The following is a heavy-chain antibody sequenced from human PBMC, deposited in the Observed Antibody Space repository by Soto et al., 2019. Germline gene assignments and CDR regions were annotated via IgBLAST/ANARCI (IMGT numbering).Heavy chain of an antibody. V-gene: IGHV1-2*04. CDR1: GYTFTGYY. CDR2: INPNSGGT. D-gene: IGHD6-19*01. J-gene: IGHJ4*02. CDR3: ARDPGTGYSSGGAIYYFDY. Sequence: DSVKVSCKASGYTFTGYYMHWVRQAPGQGLEWMGWINPNSGGTNYAQKFQGWVTMTRDTPISTAYMELSRLRSDDTAVYYCARDPGTGYSSGGAIYYFDYWGKGTLVTVSP.